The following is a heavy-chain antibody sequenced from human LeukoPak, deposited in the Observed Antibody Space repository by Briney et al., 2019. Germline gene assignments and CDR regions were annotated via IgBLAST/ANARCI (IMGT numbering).Heavy chain of an antibody. V-gene: IGHV3-21*01. CDR1: GFTFSSYG. D-gene: IGHD3-9*01. Sequence: NTGRSLRLSCAASGFTFSSYGMHWVHQAPGKGLEWVSCISSSSSYIYYANSVKGRFTISRDNAKNSLYLQMNSLRAEDTAVYYCVRDYENLTGSKTRLHYWGQGTLVTVSS. CDR3: VRDYENLTGSKTRLHY. J-gene: IGHJ4*02. CDR2: ISSSSSYI.